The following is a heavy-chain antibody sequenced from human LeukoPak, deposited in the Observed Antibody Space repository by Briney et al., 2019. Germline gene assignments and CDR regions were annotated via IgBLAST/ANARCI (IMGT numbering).Heavy chain of an antibody. CDR3: ARPPGFSTSFWD. CDR2: IYHSGST. Sequence: SETLSLTCTVSGGSISGSSYYWGWIRQPPGKGLEWIGSIYHSGSTYYKPSLKSRVTISVDTSKNQFSLKLSSVTAADTAVYYCARPPGFSTSFWDWGQGTLVTVSS. V-gene: IGHV4-39*01. J-gene: IGHJ4*02. CDR1: GGSISGSSYY. D-gene: IGHD2-2*01.